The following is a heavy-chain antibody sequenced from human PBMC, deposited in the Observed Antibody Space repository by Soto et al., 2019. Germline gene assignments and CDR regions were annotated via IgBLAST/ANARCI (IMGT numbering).Heavy chain of an antibody. CDR2: IYHSGST. CDR1: GGSISSGGYS. V-gene: IGHV4-30-2*01. J-gene: IGHJ4*02. Sequence: QLQLQESGSGLVKPSQTLSLTCAVSGGSISSGGYSWSWIRQPPGKGLEWIGYIYHSGSTNYNPPLNSRVAISVDRSKNQFSLKLSSVTAADTAVYYCSGGQLYGGAYYFDYWGQGTLVTVSS. CDR3: SGGQLYGGAYYFDY. D-gene: IGHD3-16*02.